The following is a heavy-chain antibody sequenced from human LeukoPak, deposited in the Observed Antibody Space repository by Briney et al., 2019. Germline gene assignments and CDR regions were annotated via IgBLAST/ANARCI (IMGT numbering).Heavy chain of an antibody. J-gene: IGHJ4*02. D-gene: IGHD2-2*01. CDR1: GFTFSTYW. CDR2: IKQDGSDK. Sequence: GGSLRLSCAASGFTFSTYWMSWVRQAPGKGLEWVANIKQDGSDKSYVDSVKGRFTISRDNAKNSMYLQMNSLRAEDTAIYYCARVLPVASRDYWGQGTLVTVSS. CDR3: ARVLPVASRDY. V-gene: IGHV3-7*01.